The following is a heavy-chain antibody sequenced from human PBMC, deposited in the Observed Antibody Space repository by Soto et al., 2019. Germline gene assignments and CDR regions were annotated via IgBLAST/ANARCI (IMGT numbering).Heavy chain of an antibody. Sequence: QVHLVQSGVEVKKPGASVKVSCKASGYSFSTYGISWVRQAPGQGLEWMGWISGLNGNTNYAQNLQGRVPMTTATSTSTPYMELRSLGFDDTSMYYCARDLFGEDGAGYFDYWGQGTLVTVSS. D-gene: IGHD3-10*01. V-gene: IGHV1-18*01. CDR3: ARDLFGEDGAGYFDY. CDR1: GYSFSTYG. CDR2: ISGLNGNT. J-gene: IGHJ4*02.